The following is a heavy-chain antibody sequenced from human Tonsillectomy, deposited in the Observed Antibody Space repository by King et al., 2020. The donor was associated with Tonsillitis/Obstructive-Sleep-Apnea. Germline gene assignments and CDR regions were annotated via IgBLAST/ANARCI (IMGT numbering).Heavy chain of an antibody. Sequence: VQLQESGPGLVKPSETLSLTCTVSGGSISSYYWSWIRQPAGKGLEWIGLIDTSGNTNYNPSLKTRVTMSVDTSKNQFSLKLSSVTAADTAVYYCARDLSRSPYNWFDPWGQGILVTVSS. CDR3: ARDLSRSPYNWFDP. J-gene: IGHJ5*02. V-gene: IGHV4-4*07. CDR1: GGSISSYY. D-gene: IGHD6-13*01. CDR2: IDTSGNT.